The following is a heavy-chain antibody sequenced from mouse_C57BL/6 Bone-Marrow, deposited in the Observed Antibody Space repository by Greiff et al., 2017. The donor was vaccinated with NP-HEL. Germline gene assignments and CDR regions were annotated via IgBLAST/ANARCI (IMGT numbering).Heavy chain of an antibody. CDR1: GFTFSSYA. Sequence: EVKLMESGGGLVKPGGSLKLSCAASGFTFSSYAMSWVRQTPEKRLEWVATISDGGSYTYYPDNVKGRFTISRDNAKNNLYLQMSHLKSEDTAMYYCARTTVEFAYWGQGTLVTVSA. CDR3: ARTTVEFAY. J-gene: IGHJ3*01. V-gene: IGHV5-4*03. D-gene: IGHD1-1*01. CDR2: ISDGGSYT.